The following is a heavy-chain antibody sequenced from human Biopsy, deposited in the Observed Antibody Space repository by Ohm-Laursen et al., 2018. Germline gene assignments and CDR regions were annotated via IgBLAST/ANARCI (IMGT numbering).Heavy chain of an antibody. V-gene: IGHV1-45*01. J-gene: IGHJ3*01. CDR1: GYTPTYRY. D-gene: IGHD3-3*02. Sequence: SVTVSCKAVGYTPTYRYLHWVRQPPGQALEWLGSITPSIGDTNYAQRFQDRVTISWDRSMSTAYLELSRLRSEDTAMYQCASKSLLAFAPGAFDLWGLGTRVTVSS. CDR3: ASKSLLAFAPGAFDL. CDR2: ITPSIGDT.